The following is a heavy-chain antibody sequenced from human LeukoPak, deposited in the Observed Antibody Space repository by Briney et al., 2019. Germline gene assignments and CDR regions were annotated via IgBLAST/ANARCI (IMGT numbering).Heavy chain of an antibody. CDR2: ISWNSGSI. J-gene: IGHJ4*02. CDR1: GFTFDDYA. CDR3: AKSPERVGPSNYYFDY. Sequence: GGSLRLSCAASGFTFDDYAMHWVRQPPGKGLEWVSVISWNSGSIGYADSVKGRFTISRDNAKNSLYLQMNSLRAEDTALYYCAKSPERVGPSNYYFDYWGQGTLVTVSS. D-gene: IGHD1-26*01. V-gene: IGHV3-9*01.